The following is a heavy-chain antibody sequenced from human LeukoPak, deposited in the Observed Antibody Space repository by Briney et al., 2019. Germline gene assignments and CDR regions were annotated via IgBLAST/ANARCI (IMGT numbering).Heavy chain of an antibody. Sequence: GRSLRLSCAASGFIPSSYAIHWVRQAPGKGLEWVAVISHDGTNKHYADSVKGRFTISRDNSKNTLFLQINSLRPEDTAVYHCARDPQRSYSGYEIDYWGQGTLVIVSS. CDR3: ARDPQRSYSGYEIDY. J-gene: IGHJ4*02. D-gene: IGHD5-12*01. V-gene: IGHV3-30*04. CDR1: GFIPSSYA. CDR2: ISHDGTNK.